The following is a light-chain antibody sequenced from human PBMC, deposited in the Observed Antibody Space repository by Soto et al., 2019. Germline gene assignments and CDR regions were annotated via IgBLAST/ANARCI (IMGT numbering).Light chain of an antibody. CDR1: TSDVGGYKY. CDR2: DVT. J-gene: IGLJ2*01. CDR3: SSYTGSNSVA. Sequence: QSVLTQPASVSGSPGQSITISCTGTTSDVGGYKYVSWYQHHPGKAPKLMIYDVTNRPSGVSNRFSGSKSGNTASLTISGLQAEDEADYYCSSYTGSNSVAFGGGTKVTVL. V-gene: IGLV2-14*03.